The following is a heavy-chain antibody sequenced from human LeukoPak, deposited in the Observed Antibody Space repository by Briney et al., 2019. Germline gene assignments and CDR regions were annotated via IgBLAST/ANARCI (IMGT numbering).Heavy chain of an antibody. J-gene: IGHJ4*02. Sequence: PSETLSLTCTVSGGSISSYYWSWIRQPAGKGLEWIGRIYTSGSTNYNPSLKSRVTMSVYTSKNQFSLKLSSVTAADTAVYYCARDMYYYDSSGYYRFDYWGQGTLVSVSS. V-gene: IGHV4-4*07. D-gene: IGHD3-22*01. CDR2: IYTSGST. CDR3: ARDMYYYDSSGYYRFDY. CDR1: GGSISSYY.